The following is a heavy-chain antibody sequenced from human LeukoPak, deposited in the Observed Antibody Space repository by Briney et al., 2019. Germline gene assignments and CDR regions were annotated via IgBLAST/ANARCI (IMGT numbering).Heavy chain of an antibody. J-gene: IGHJ4*02. CDR3: TRVGSPPRSDY. CDR1: GFTFSSYS. D-gene: IGHD6-13*01. V-gene: IGHV3-21*01. Sequence: GGSLRLSCAASGFTFSSYSMNWVRQAPGKGLEWVSSITSSSIYIYYADSVKGRFTISRDNAKNSLDLQMNSLRAEDTAMYYCTRVGSPPRSDYWGQGTLVTVSS. CDR2: ITSSSIYI.